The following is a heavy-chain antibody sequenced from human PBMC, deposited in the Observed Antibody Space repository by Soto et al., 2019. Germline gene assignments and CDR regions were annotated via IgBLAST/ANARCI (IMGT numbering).Heavy chain of an antibody. CDR2: MYHSGST. V-gene: IGHV4-38-2*01. CDR1: GYSISSGYY. D-gene: IGHD3-22*01. Sequence: SETLSLTCAVSGYSISSGYYWGWIRQPPGKGLQWIGNMYHSGSTYYNPSLKSRVTISIDTSKNQFSLKLSSVTAADEAIYYCARVSYFDGGGFFYYFDYWGQGTLVTVSS. CDR3: ARVSYFDGGGFFYYFDY. J-gene: IGHJ4*02.